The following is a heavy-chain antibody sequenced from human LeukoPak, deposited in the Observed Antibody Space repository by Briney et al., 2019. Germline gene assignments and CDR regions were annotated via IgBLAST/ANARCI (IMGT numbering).Heavy chain of an antibody. D-gene: IGHD3-22*01. V-gene: IGHV1-69*05. CDR2: IIPIFGTA. Sequence: SVKVSCKASGGTFSSYAISWVRQAPGQGIEWMGGIIPIFGTANYAQKFQGRVTITTDESTSTAYMELSSLRSEDTAVYYCARGLDSSGYYDYYYYYMDVWGKGTTVTVSS. CDR3: ARGLDSSGYYDYYYYYMDV. J-gene: IGHJ6*03. CDR1: GGTFSSYA.